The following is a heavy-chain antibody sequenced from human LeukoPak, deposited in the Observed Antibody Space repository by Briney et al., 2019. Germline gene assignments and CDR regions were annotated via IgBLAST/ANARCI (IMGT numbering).Heavy chain of an antibody. CDR1: GGSFSGYY. CDR2: INHSGST. J-gene: IGHJ6*03. D-gene: IGHD3-10*01. V-gene: IGHV4-34*01. Sequence: SETLSLTCAVYGGSFSGYYWSWIRQPPGKGLEWIGEINHSGSTNYNPSLKSRVTISVDTSKNQLSLKLSSVTAADTAVYYCARDYSEGDYYYNYYMDVWGKGTTVTISS. CDR3: ARDYSEGDYYYNYYMDV.